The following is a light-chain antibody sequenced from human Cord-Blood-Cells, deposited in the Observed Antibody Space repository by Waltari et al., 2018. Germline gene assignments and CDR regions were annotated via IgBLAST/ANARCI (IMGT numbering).Light chain of an antibody. CDR1: NIGSKS. Sequence: SYVLTQPPSVSVAPGKTARITCGGNNIGSKSVHWYQQKPGQAPVLVIYYDSDRPSGIRERFSGSNSGNTATLTSSRVEAGDEADYYCQVWDSSSDHWVFGGGTKLTVL. J-gene: IGLJ3*02. CDR2: YDS. V-gene: IGLV3-21*04. CDR3: QVWDSSSDHWV.